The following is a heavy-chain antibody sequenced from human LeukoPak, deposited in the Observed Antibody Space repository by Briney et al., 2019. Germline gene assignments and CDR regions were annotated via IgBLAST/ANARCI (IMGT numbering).Heavy chain of an antibody. V-gene: IGHV4-4*09. CDR3: ARGVNYDSSGYHDY. J-gene: IGHJ4*02. CDR1: GGSISSYY. Sequence: SETLSFTCTVSGGSISSYYWSWIRQPPGKGLEWIGYIYTGGSTNYNPSLKSRVTISVDTSKNQFSLKLGSVTAADTAVYYCARGVNYDSSGYHDYWGQGTLVTVSS. D-gene: IGHD3-22*01. CDR2: IYTGGST.